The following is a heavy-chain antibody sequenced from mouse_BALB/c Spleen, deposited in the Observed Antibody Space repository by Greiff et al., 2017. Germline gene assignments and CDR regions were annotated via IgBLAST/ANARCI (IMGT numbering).Heavy chain of an antibody. J-gene: IGHJ3*01. CDR2: ISSGGST. CDR1: GFTFSSYA. CDR3: ARGYDGYSSFAY. Sequence: EVQVVESGGGLVKPGGSLKLSCAASGFTFSSYAMSWVRQTPEKRLEWVASISSGGSTYYPDSVKGRFTISRDNARNILYLQMSSLRSEDTAMYYCARGYDGYSSFAYWGQGTLVTVSA. D-gene: IGHD2-3*01. V-gene: IGHV5-6-5*01.